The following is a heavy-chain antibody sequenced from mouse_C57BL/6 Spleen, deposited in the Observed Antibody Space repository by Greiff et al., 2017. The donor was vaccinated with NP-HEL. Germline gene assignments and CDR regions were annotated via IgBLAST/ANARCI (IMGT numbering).Heavy chain of an antibody. V-gene: IGHV1-80*01. CDR2: IYPGDGDT. D-gene: IGHD1-1*01. Sequence: QVQLQQSGAELVKPGASVKISCKASGYAFSSYWMNWVKQRPGKGLEWIGQIYPGDGDTNYNGKFKGKATLTADKSSSTAYMQLSSLTSEDSAVYCCARGVTTVVAPFAYWGQGTLVTVSA. CDR1: GYAFSSYW. J-gene: IGHJ3*01. CDR3: ARGVTTVVAPFAY.